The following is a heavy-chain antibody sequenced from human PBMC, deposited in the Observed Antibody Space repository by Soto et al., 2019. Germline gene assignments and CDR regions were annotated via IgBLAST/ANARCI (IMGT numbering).Heavy chain of an antibody. D-gene: IGHD6-13*01. CDR1: GGSISSYY. V-gene: IGHV4-59*01. J-gene: IGHJ5*02. CDR2: IYYSGST. Sequence: PSETLSITCTVSGGSISSYYWSWIRQPPGKGLEWIGYIYYSGSTNYNPSLKSRVTISVDTSKNQFSLKLSSVTAADTAVYYCARVYSSSYDNLFDPWVQGALVTVSS. CDR3: ARVYSSSYDNLFDP.